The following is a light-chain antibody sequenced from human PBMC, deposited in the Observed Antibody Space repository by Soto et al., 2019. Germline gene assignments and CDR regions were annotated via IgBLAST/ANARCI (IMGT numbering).Light chain of an antibody. V-gene: IGKV2D-29*01. CDR1: QRLLHSDGKTY. CDR2: EVS. J-gene: IGKJ2*01. CDR3: MQSIKLPYT. Sequence: DIVLTQTPLFLSVTPGQPASISCRSTQRLLHSDGKTYFNWFLQKAGPPPQLLIYEVSNRFAGVSERLSGSVSGTDFTLQISRVEADSVGIYYWMQSIKLPYTFWQGTKLEIK.